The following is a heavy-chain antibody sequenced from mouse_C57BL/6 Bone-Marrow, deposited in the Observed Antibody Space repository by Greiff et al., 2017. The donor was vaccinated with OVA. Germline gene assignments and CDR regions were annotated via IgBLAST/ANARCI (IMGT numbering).Heavy chain of an antibody. J-gene: IGHJ3*01. Sequence: VQLQQSGPGLVAPSQRLSITCTVSGFSLTSYGVHWVRQPPGKGLEWLVVIWSDGSTTYNSALKSRLSISKDNSKSQVFLKMNSLQTDDTAMYYCARLDGYLGWFAYWGQGTLVTVSA. CDR1: GFSLTSYG. CDR3: ARLDGYLGWFAY. CDR2: IWSDGST. D-gene: IGHD2-3*01. V-gene: IGHV2-6*03.